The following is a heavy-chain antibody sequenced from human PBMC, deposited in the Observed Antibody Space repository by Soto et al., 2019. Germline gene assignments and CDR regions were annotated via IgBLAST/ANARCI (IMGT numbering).Heavy chain of an antibody. CDR2: ISYAGSNK. D-gene: IGHD5-18*01. CDR3: ARDGPYVDTALAVYFHH. J-gene: IGHJ1*01. CDR1: GFTFSSYA. V-gene: IGHV3-30-3*01. Sequence: QVQLVESGGGVVQPGRSLRLSCAASGFTFSSYAMHWVRQAPGKGLEWVAVISYAGSNKYYADSVKGRFTISRDNSKNTMNLNMNSQRAEDTAVYYCARDGPYVDTALAVYFHHWGQGTRVTVSS.